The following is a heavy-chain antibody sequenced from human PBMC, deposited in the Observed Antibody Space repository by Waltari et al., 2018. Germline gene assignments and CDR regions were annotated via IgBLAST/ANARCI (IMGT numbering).Heavy chain of an antibody. J-gene: IGHJ3*02. D-gene: IGHD6-19*01. Sequence: VASGFTFSSSWMTWVRQAPGKGLEWVANIKEDGSEKSYVDSVKGRFTISSDNAKNSVFVDMNSLRAEYTVVYYCARVAVSAPRSALDIWGQGTMVTVSS. CDR1: GFTFSSSW. V-gene: IGHV3-7*04. CDR2: IKEDGSEK. CDR3: ARVAVSAPRSALDI.